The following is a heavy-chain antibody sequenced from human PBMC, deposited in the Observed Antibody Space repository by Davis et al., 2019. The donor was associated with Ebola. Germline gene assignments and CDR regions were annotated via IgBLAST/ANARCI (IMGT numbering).Heavy chain of an antibody. Sequence: GESLKISCAASGFTFSSYAMHWVRQAPGKGLEWVAFLRYDGISTYYADSMKGRFTISRDNSKNTLYLQMNSLKTEDTAVYYCAKDDFPLASRPDCFDYWGQGTLVTVSS. CDR3: AKDDFPLASRPDCFDY. CDR1: GFTFSSYA. V-gene: IGHV3-30*02. J-gene: IGHJ4*02. D-gene: IGHD6-6*01. CDR2: LRYDGIST.